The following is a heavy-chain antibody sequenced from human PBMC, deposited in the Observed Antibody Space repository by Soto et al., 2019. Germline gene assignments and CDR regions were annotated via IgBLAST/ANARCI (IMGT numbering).Heavy chain of an antibody. CDR1: GYSFTSYW. V-gene: IGHV5-51*01. J-gene: IGHJ5*02. Sequence: GESLKIACTGVGYSFTSYWIGWVRQMPGKGLEWMGIIYPGDSDTRYSPSFQGQVTISADKSISTVYLQWSSLKASDTAMYYCARGYCTTNICDPWFDPWGQGTLVTVSS. CDR2: IYPGDSDT. CDR3: ARGYCTTNICDPWFDP. D-gene: IGHD2-8*01.